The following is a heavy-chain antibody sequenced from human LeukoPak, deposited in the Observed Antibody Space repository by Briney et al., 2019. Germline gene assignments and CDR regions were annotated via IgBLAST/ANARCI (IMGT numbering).Heavy chain of an antibody. CDR2: IKHNGDEL. V-gene: IGHV3-7*01. CDR1: GFTFSRYW. Sequence: GGSLRLSCAASGFTFSRYWMTWVGQAPGKRLEWVANIKHNGDELNYVDSVEDRFTISRDNAKNSLYLHMTSLRAEDTAVYYCARELRTFDSWGQGTLVTVSS. CDR3: ARELRTFDS. D-gene: IGHD3-16*01. J-gene: IGHJ4*02.